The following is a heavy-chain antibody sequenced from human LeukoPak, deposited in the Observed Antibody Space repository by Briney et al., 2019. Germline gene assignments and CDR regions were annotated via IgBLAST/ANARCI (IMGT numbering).Heavy chain of an antibody. J-gene: IGHJ4*02. CDR1: GGSISRGGYY. CDR3: ARGSGGISALDY. Sequence: SETLSLTCTVSGGSISRGGYYWSWIRQHPGKGLEWIGYIYYSGSTYYNPSLKSRVTISVDTSKNQFSLKLSSVTAADTAVYYCARGSGGISALDYWGQGTLVTVSS. D-gene: IGHD1-26*01. V-gene: IGHV4-31*03. CDR2: IYYSGST.